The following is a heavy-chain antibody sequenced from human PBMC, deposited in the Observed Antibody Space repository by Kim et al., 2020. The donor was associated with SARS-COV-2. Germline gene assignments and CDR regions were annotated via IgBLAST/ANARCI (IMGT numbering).Heavy chain of an antibody. V-gene: IGHV4-39*01. D-gene: IGHD2-8*02. J-gene: IGHJ4*02. Sequence: PSLKSRVTISVDTSKNQFSLKLRSVTAADTAVYFCARRIYCTGGPCAIDNWGQGTLVTVSS. CDR3: ARRIYCTGGPCAIDN.